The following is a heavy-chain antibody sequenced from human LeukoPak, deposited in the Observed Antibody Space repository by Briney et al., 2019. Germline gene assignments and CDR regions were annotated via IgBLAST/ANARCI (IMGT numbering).Heavy chain of an antibody. CDR2: IIPIFGTA. D-gene: IGHD6-13*01. V-gene: IGHV1-69*05. CDR1: GGTFSSYA. CDR3: ARVLSSPDAFDI. Sequence: ASVKVSCKASGGTFSSYAISWVRQAPGQGLEWMGGIIPIFGTANYAQKFQGRVTITTDESTSTAYMELSSLRSEDTAVYYCARVLSSPDAFDIWGQGTMVTVSS. J-gene: IGHJ3*02.